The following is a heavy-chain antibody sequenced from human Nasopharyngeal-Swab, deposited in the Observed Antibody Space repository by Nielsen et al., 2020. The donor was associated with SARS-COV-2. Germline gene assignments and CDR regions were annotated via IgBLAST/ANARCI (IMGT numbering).Heavy chain of an antibody. CDR2: ISSGSTI. V-gene: IGHV3-11*01. D-gene: IGHD4-17*01. CDR1: GFTFSDYY. Sequence: GESLKISCAASGFTFSDYYMSWIRQAPGKGLEWVSYISSGSTIYYADSVKGRFTISRDNAKNSLYLQMNSLRAEDTAVYYCARDQTTVTTFYGMDVWGQGTTVTVSS. J-gene: IGHJ6*02. CDR3: ARDQTTVTTFYGMDV.